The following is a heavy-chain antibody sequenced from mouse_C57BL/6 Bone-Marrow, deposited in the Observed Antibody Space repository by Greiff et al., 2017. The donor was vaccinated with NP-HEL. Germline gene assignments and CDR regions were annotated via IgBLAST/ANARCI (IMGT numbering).Heavy chain of an antibody. CDR2: IRNKANGYTT. V-gene: IGHV7-3*01. D-gene: IGHD1-1*01. J-gene: IGHJ1*03. CDR3: ARYKTTVVADWYFDV. CDR1: GFTFTDYY. Sequence: EVQLVESGGGLVQPGGSLSLSCAASGFTFTDYYMSWVRQPPGKALEWLGFIRNKANGYTTEYSASVKGRFTISRDNSQSILYLQMKALRAEDSATYYCARYKTTVVADWYFDVWGTGTTVTVSS.